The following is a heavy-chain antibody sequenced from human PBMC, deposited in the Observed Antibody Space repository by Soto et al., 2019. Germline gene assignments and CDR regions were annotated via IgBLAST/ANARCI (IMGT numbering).Heavy chain of an antibody. D-gene: IGHD3-3*01. CDR3: AKGEITIFGVVENWFDP. J-gene: IGHJ5*02. CDR1: GFTFSSYA. CDR2: ISGSGGST. V-gene: IGHV3-23*01. Sequence: PGGSLRLSCAASGFTFSSYAMSWVRQAPGKGLEWVSAISGSGGSTYYAESVKGRFTISRDNSKNTLNLQINSLRAEDTAVYYFAKGEITIFGVVENWFDPWGQGTLVTVSS.